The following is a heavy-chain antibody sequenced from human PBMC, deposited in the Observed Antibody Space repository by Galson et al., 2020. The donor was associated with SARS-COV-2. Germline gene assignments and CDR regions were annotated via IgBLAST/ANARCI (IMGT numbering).Heavy chain of an antibody. CDR2: IKQDGSEK. Sequence: GGSLRLSCAASGFTFSSYWMSWVRQAPGKGLEWVANIKQDGSEKYSVDSVKGRFTISRDNAKNSLYLQMNSLRAEDTAVYYCARFRVLRLGELSAYYYYYGMDVWGQGTTVTVSS. CDR1: GFTFSSYW. V-gene: IGHV3-7*01. CDR3: ARFRVLRLGELSAYYYYYGMDV. J-gene: IGHJ6*02. D-gene: IGHD3-16*02.